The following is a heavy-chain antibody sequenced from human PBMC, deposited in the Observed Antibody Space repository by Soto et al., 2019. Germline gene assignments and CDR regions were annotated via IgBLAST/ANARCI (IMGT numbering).Heavy chain of an antibody. Sequence: ASVKVSCKASGYTFTTYSIHWVRQAPGQGLEWMGVINPSGGSTSYAQRFQGRVTMTRDTSTSTVYMELSSLRSEDTAVYYCARASIVATILAFDIWGQGTLVTVSS. CDR1: GYTFTTYS. D-gene: IGHD5-12*01. J-gene: IGHJ3*02. V-gene: IGHV1-46*03. CDR2: INPSGGST. CDR3: ARASIVATILAFDI.